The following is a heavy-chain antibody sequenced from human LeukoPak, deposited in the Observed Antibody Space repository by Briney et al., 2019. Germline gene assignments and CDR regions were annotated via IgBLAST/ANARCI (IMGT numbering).Heavy chain of an antibody. D-gene: IGHD6-13*01. Sequence: SETLSLTCAVYGGSFSGYYWSWIRQPPGKGLEWIGEINHSGSTNYNPSLKSRVTISVDTSKNQFSLKLSSVTAADTAVYYCARGRSSSWYPLWGQGTLVTVSS. CDR1: GGSFSGYY. V-gene: IGHV4-34*01. J-gene: IGHJ4*02. CDR3: ARGRSSSWYPL. CDR2: INHSGST.